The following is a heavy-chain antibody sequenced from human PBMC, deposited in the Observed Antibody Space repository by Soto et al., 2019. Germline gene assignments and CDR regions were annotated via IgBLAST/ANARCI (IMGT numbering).Heavy chain of an antibody. V-gene: IGHV3-48*03. CDR3: ARRVWDTEVVVDDNRGALDL. Sequence: GGSLRLSCAASGFIFRNFEMYWVRQAPGKGLEWVSYISSRSASIYYADSVRGRFTISRDNAENSLHLQMNSLRAEDTAVYYCARRVWDTEVVVDDNRGALDLWGQRTLVTVSS. CDR2: ISSRSASI. D-gene: IGHD2-15*01. CDR1: GFIFRNFE. J-gene: IGHJ3*01.